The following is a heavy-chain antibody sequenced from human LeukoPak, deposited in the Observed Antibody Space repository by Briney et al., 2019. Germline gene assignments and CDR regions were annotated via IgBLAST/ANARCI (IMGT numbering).Heavy chain of an antibody. J-gene: IGHJ4*02. CDR1: GFTFNSYV. D-gene: IGHD6-13*01. CDR3: ARESGSYSSSYRFDS. V-gene: IGHV3-21*01. CDR2: ISTSSNYR. Sequence: GGSLRLSCVASGFTFNSYVTSWVRQSPGKGLEWVSSISTSSNYRYYADSVKGRFTISRDNAKKLLYLQMNSLRAEDTAVYYCARESGSYSSSYRFDSWGQGTLVTVSS.